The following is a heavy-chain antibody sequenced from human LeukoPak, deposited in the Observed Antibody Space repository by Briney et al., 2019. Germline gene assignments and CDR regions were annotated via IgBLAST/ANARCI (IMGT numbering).Heavy chain of an antibody. D-gene: IGHD6-19*01. V-gene: IGHV3-23*01. CDR3: AKDGTVALLDY. Sequence: GGSLRLSCAASGFTFSSYAMSWVRQAPGKGLEWVSAISGSGGSTYYADSVKGRFTISRDNSKNTLSLQVNSLRAEDTAVYYCAKDGTVALLDYWGQGTLVTVSS. CDR2: ISGSGGST. J-gene: IGHJ4*02. CDR1: GFTFSSYA.